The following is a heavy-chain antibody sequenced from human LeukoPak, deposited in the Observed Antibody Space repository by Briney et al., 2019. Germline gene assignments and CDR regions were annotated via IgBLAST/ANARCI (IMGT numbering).Heavy chain of an antibody. Sequence: SVKVSCKASGGTFSSYAISWVRQAPGQGLEWMGGIIPIFGTANYAQKFQGRVTITADESTSTAYVELSSLRSEDTAVYYCARENPIAAADDYWGQGTLVTVSS. V-gene: IGHV1-69*13. CDR1: GGTFSSYA. CDR2: IIPIFGTA. D-gene: IGHD6-13*01. CDR3: ARENPIAAADDY. J-gene: IGHJ4*02.